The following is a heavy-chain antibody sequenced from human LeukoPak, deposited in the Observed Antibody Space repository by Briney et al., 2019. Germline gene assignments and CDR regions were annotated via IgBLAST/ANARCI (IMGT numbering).Heavy chain of an antibody. Sequence: SETLSLTCTITGGSVGTYYWSWIWRPPGKGPEWIGYIDYSGSTNHNPSLKSRVTISLDASKNQFSLSLNSVTAADRAVYYCARGRRYGGNPDAFDIWGQGTVVTVSS. CDR1: GGSVGTYY. CDR2: IDYSGST. V-gene: IGHV4-59*02. J-gene: IGHJ3*02. CDR3: ARGRRYGGNPDAFDI. D-gene: IGHD1-26*01.